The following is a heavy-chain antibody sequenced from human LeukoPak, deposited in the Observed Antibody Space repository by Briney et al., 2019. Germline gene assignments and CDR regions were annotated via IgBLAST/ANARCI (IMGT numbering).Heavy chain of an antibody. V-gene: IGHV3-30*03. CDR1: GFTFSSYG. Sequence: PGGSLRLSCAASGFTFSSYGMHWVRQAPGKGLEWVAVISYDGSNKYYADSVKGRFTISRDNSKNTLYLQMNSLRAEDTAVYYCARDSLMIAAAGVFDYWGQGTLVTVSS. CDR2: ISYDGSNK. D-gene: IGHD6-13*01. CDR3: ARDSLMIAAAGVFDY. J-gene: IGHJ4*02.